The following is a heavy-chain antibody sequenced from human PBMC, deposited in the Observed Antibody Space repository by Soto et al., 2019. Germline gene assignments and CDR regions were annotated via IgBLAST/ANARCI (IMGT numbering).Heavy chain of an antibody. CDR3: SRFIMVGGWFDPNYYHGMDV. CDR2: ISGYNGNT. V-gene: IGHV1-18*01. D-gene: IGHD6-19*01. CDR1: GYTFSNYG. Sequence: QVQLVQSGAEVKKPGASVTVSCKTSGYTFSNYGINWVRQAPGQGLEWMGWISGYNGNTNYAHTVHGRVTMTTDTSTGTVYMELRSLKSDDTAIYYCSRFIMVGGWFDPNYYHGMDVWGQGTKVTVSS. J-gene: IGHJ6*02.